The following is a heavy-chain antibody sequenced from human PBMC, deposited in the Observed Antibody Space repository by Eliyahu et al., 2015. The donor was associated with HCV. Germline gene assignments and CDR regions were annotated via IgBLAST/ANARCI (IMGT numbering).Heavy chain of an antibody. D-gene: IGHD5-18*01. CDR1: GFTSSSYG. CDR2: IWYDGSNK. CDR3: AGGEWSYGYYFDY. Sequence: QVQLVESGGGVVQPGRSLXLXCAASGFTSSSYGMHWVRQAXGKGLGWVAVIWYDGSNKYYADSVKGRFTISRDNSKNTLYLQMNSLRAEDTAVYYCAGGEWSYGYYFDYWGQGTLVTVSS. V-gene: IGHV3-33*01. J-gene: IGHJ4*02.